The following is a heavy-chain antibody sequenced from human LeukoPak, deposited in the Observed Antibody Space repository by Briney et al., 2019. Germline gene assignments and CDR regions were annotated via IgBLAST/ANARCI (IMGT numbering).Heavy chain of an antibody. CDR2: INPSGGTT. Sequence: ASVKVSCKASGYTFTGYYMHWVRQAPGQGLEWMGLINPSGGTTNCAQKLQGRGTMTRDMSPTTVYMHLSSLTPGDSALYDCAREAVTIFGLVRAQTPKGPHRFDPCGQGTLVTVSS. V-gene: IGHV1-46*01. CDR3: AREAVTIFGLVRAQTPKGPHRFDP. J-gene: IGHJ5*02. D-gene: IGHD3/OR15-3a*01. CDR1: GYTFTGYY.